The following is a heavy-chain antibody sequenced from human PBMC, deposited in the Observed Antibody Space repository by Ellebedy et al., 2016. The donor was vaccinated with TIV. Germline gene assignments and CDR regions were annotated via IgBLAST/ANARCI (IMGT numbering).Heavy chain of an antibody. Sequence: GSLRLXXTVSGGSLSSYYWSWIRQPAGKGLEWIGRIYTSGSTNYNPSLKSRVTMSVDTSKNQFSLKLSSVTAADTAVYYCARVAHDYGLGSFDYWSQGTLVTVSS. CDR1: GGSLSSYY. CDR3: ARVAHDYGLGSFDY. J-gene: IGHJ4*02. D-gene: IGHD4-17*01. CDR2: IYTSGST. V-gene: IGHV4-4*07.